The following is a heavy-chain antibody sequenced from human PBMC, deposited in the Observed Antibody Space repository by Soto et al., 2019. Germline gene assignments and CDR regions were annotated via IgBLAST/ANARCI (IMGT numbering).Heavy chain of an antibody. J-gene: IGHJ6*02. CDR3: ASTPNGDFWSGYYRALNGMDV. V-gene: IGHV3-23*01. CDR1: GFTFSSYA. D-gene: IGHD3-3*01. Sequence: GGSLRLSCAASGFTFSSYAMSWVRQAPGKGLEWDSAISGSGGSTYYADSVKGRFTISRDNSKNTLYLQMNSLRAEDTAVYYCASTPNGDFWSGYYRALNGMDVWGQGTTVTVSS. CDR2: ISGSGGST.